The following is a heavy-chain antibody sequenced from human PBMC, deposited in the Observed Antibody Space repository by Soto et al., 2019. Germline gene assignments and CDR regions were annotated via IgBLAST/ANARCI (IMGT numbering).Heavy chain of an antibody. Sequence: SETLSLTCTVSGGSISSYYWSWIRQPPGKGLEWIGYIYYSGSTNYNPSLKSRVTISVDTSKNQFSLKLSSVTAADTAVYYCARGYYDVWCGYSYYYYYMDVWGKGTTVTVSS. J-gene: IGHJ6*03. D-gene: IGHD3-3*01. CDR3: ARGYYDVWCGYSYYYYYMDV. CDR1: GGSISSYY. CDR2: IYYSGST. V-gene: IGHV4-59*01.